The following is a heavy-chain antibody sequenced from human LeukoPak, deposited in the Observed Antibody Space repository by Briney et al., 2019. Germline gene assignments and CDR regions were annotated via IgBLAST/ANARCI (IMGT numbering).Heavy chain of an antibody. V-gene: IGHV4-31*03. CDR3: ARGAPMTTVTLDY. CDR2: IYYSGST. D-gene: IGHD4-17*01. J-gene: IGHJ4*02. CDR1: GGSISSGGYY. Sequence: SETLSLTCTVSGGSISSGGYYWSWIRQHPGKGLEWIGYIYYSGSTYYNPSLKSRVTISVDTSKNQFSLKLSSVTAADTAVYYCARGAPMTTVTLDYWGQGALVTVSS.